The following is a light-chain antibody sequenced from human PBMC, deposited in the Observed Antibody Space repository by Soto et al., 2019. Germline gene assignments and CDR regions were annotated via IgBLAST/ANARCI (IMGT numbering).Light chain of an antibody. CDR1: PSVANF. CDR3: QQRNIWPPVT. CDR2: GAF. Sequence: EIVLTHSPATLSLSPWEIATLSCRASPSVANFVAWYQQKPGQAPRLLIYGAFNRATGIPARFSGSGTGTDFTLTISSLEPEDSAVYYCQQRNIWPPVTVGHGTRLEIK. V-gene: IGKV3-11*01. J-gene: IGKJ5*01.